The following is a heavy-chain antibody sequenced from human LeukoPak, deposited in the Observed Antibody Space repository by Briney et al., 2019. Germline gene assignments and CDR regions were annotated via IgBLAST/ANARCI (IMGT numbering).Heavy chain of an antibody. CDR1: GYTFTGYY. Sequence: ASVKVSCKASGYTFTGYYIHWVRQAPGQGLEWMGWINPNSGGTNYAQNFQGRVTMTRDTSISTAYMELSRLRSDDTAVYYCARNSGARAPAFDIWGQGTMVTVSS. CDR3: ARNSGARAPAFDI. V-gene: IGHV1-2*02. J-gene: IGHJ3*02. CDR2: INPNSGGT. D-gene: IGHD7-27*01.